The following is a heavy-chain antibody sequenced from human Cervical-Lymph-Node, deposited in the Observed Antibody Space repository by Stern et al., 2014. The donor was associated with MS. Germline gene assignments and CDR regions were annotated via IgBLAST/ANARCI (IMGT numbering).Heavy chain of an antibody. CDR1: GFRFTDYY. CDR3: GRGIKTFDP. J-gene: IGHJ5*02. D-gene: IGHD5-24*01. Sequence: VQLVESGSEVKKPGASVKVSCETSGFRFTDYYIHWVRQAPGQRLEWMGCINPKNGDTHSAQKFQGRFTMTRDTSISTAYMELNSLKSDDTAMYYCGRGIKTFDPWGQGTLVTVSS. V-gene: IGHV1-2*02. CDR2: INPKNGDT.